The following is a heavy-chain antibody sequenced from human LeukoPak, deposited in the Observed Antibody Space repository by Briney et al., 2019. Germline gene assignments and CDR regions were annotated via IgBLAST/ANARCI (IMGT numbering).Heavy chain of an antibody. J-gene: IGHJ4*02. CDR1: GYTFTNYY. CDR2: INPNSGGT. Sequence: GASVKVPCRPSGYTFTNYYLHWVRQAPGQGLEWMGWINPNSGGTNSTQKFQDRVTMTRDTSISTAYMELRRLRSDDTAVYYCARATEYVSGGVLADFWGQGTLVTVSS. CDR3: ARATEYVSGGVLADF. V-gene: IGHV1-2*02. D-gene: IGHD3-10*01.